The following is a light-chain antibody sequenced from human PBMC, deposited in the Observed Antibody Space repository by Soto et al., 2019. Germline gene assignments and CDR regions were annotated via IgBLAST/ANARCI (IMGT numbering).Light chain of an antibody. Sequence: DIPMTQSPSSLSASVGDRVTITCRASQPIGSYLNWFQHKTGEAPELLIYAASRLQSGVPSRFSGSKSGTDFTLSISSLHPEDIATYFCQQSFETPWTFGQGTGVEIK. J-gene: IGKJ1*01. CDR3: QQSFETPWT. V-gene: IGKV1-39*01. CDR1: QPIGSY. CDR2: AAS.